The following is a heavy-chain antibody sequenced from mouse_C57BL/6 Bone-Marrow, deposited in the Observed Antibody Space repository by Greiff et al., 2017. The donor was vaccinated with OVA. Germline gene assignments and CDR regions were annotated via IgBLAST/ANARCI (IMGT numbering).Heavy chain of an antibody. V-gene: IGHV1-20*01. CDR3: ARDGNYRFAY. D-gene: IGHD2-1*01. J-gene: IGHJ3*01. CDR1: GYSFTGYF. CDR2: INPYNGDT. Sequence: IQLQQSGPELVKPGDSVKISCKASGYSFTGYFMNWVMQSHGKSLEWIGRINPYNGDTFYNQKFKGKATLTVDKSSSTAHMELRSLTSEDSAVYYCARDGNYRFAYWGQGTLVTVSA.